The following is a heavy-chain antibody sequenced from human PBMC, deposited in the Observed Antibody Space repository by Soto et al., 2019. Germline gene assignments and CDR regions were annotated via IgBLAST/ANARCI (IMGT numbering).Heavy chain of an antibody. V-gene: IGHV1-18*01. CDR1: GYTFTSYG. CDR2: ISAYNGNT. J-gene: IGHJ6*02. Sequence: ASVKVSCKASGYTFTSYGISWVRQAPGQGLEWMGWISAYNGNTNYAQKLQGRVTMTTDTSTSTAYMELRSLRSDDTAVYFCSRNRGAAAGTFYGMDVWGQGTTVTVSS. D-gene: IGHD6-13*01. CDR3: SRNRGAAAGTFYGMDV.